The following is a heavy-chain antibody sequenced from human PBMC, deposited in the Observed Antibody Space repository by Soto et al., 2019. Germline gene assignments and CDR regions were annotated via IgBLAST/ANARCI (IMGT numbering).Heavy chain of an antibody. Sequence: ASVKVSCKASGFTFTSYYMHWVRQATGQGLEWMGWMNPNSGNTGYAQKFQGRVTMTRNTSISTAYMELSSLRSEDTAVYYCARVGSLSYYGSGSYYLDLLDYWGQGTLVTAPQ. V-gene: IGHV1-8*02. CDR2: MNPNSGNT. CDR3: ARVGSLSYYGSGSYYLDLLDY. CDR1: GFTFTSYY. D-gene: IGHD3-10*01. J-gene: IGHJ4*02.